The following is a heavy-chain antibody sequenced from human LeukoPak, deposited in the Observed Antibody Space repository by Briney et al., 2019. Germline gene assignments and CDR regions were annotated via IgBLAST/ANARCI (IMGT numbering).Heavy chain of an antibody. D-gene: IGHD6-19*01. CDR2: INHSGST. Sequence: PSETLSLTCAVYGGSFSGYYWSWIRQPPGKGLEWIGEINHSGSTNYNPSLKSRVTISVDTSKNQFSLKLSSVTVADTAVYCCARGQKNSSGWYRVNYFDYWGQGTLVTVSS. CDR3: ARGQKNSSGWYRVNYFDY. V-gene: IGHV4-34*01. J-gene: IGHJ4*02. CDR1: GGSFSGYY.